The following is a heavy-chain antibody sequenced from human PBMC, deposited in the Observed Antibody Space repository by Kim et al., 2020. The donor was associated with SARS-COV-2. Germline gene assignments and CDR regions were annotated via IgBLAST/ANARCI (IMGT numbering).Heavy chain of an antibody. Sequence: GGSLRLSCAASGFTFSSYAMSWVRQAPGKGLEWVSAISGSGGSTYYADSVKGRFTISRDNSKNTLYLQMNSLRAEDTAVYYCAKDHCSSTSCYDYYYGMDVWGQGTTVTVSS. J-gene: IGHJ6*02. CDR1: GFTFSSYA. V-gene: IGHV3-23*01. CDR3: AKDHCSSTSCYDYYYGMDV. CDR2: ISGSGGST. D-gene: IGHD2-2*01.